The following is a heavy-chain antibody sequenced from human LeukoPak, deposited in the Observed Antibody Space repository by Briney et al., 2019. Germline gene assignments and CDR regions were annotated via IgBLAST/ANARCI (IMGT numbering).Heavy chain of an antibody. J-gene: IGHJ4*02. CDR1: GFTFSDYA. CDR3: AKNRVVFNWNYAYYFDY. D-gene: IGHD1-7*01. V-gene: IGHV3-30*18. CDR2: ISYDESNK. Sequence: GGSLRLSCAASGFTFSDYAMHWVRQAPGKGLEWVAIISYDESNKYYADSVKGRFTISRDNSKNTLYLQMNSLRAEDTAVYYCAKNRVVFNWNYAYYFDYWGQGTLVTVSS.